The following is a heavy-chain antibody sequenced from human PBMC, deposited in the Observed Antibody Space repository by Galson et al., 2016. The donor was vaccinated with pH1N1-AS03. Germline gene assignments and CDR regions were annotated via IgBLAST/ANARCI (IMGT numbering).Heavy chain of an antibody. CDR2: IYHSGTT. J-gene: IGHJ6*02. Sequence: TLSLTCAVSGGSISSSGVYSWSWIRQPPGKGLEWIGNIYHSGTTYYIPSLKSRVTISMDRSQNQFSLKLTSVTAADTAVYYCARGSGGYGLDFWGQGTTVIVSS. V-gene: IGHV4-30-2*01. CDR1: GGSISSSGVYS. CDR3: ARGSGGYGLDF. D-gene: IGHD5-12*01.